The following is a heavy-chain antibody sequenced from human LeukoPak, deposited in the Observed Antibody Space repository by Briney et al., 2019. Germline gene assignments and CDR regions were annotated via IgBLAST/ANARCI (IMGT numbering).Heavy chain of an antibody. J-gene: IGHJ4*02. Sequence: PGGSLRLSCAASGFTFNNYAMSWVRQAPGKGLEWVSGVSGRGGSKYYADSVKGRFTISRDKSKNTLYLQMNSLRVEDTALYYCAKDTYEVGTTNLDYWGQGTLVTVSS. CDR2: VSGRGGSK. D-gene: IGHD1-26*01. CDR3: AKDTYEVGTTNLDY. CDR1: GFTFNNYA. V-gene: IGHV3-23*01.